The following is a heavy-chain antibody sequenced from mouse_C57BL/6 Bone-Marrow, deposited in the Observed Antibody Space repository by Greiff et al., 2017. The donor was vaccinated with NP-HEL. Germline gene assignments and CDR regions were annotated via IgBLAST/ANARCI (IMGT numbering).Heavy chain of an antibody. V-gene: IGHV1-55*01. CDR2: IYPGSGST. CDR1: GYTFTSYW. Sequence: QVQLQQPGAELVKPGASVKMSCKASGYTFTSYWITWVKQRPGQGLEWIGDIYPGSGSTNYNEKFKSKATLTVDTSSSTAYMQLSSLTSEDSAVYDCARDYYGSSPYWYFDVWGTGTTVTVSS. J-gene: IGHJ1*03. CDR3: ARDYYGSSPYWYFDV. D-gene: IGHD1-1*01.